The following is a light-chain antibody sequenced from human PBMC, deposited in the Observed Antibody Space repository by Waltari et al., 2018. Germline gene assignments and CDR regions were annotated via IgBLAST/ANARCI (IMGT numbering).Light chain of an antibody. V-gene: IGKV1-9*01. J-gene: IGKJ4*01. CDR1: QGISGY. CDR2: AAS. CDR3: QHLNNYPLS. Sequence: DIQLTQSPSFLSASVGDRVTITCRASQGISGYLAWYQQKPGRAPKLLIYAASTLQSGVPSRFSGSGSGTEFTLAISSLQTEDFATYYCQHLNNYPLSFGGGTKVEIK.